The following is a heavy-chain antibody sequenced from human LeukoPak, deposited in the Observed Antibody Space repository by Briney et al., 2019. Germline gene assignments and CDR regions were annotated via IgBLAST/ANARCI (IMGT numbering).Heavy chain of an antibody. CDR2: IYYSGST. CDR3: ARGIVGVTYFDE. D-gene: IGHD1-26*01. CDR1: GGSVSSGGFY. Sequence: PSETLSLTCSVSGGSVSSGGFYRTWIRQPPGRGLEWIGYIYYSGSTEYNPSLKSRVTISVDTSKNHFSPILNSVTAADTAVYYCARGIVGVTYFDEWGQGMLVTVSS. J-gene: IGHJ4*02. V-gene: IGHV4-61*03.